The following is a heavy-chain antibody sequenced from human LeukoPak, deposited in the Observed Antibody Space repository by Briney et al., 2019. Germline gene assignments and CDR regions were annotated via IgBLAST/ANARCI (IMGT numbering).Heavy chain of an antibody. CDR3: AKGESYSYYYYNMDV. CDR2: VYSGDNS. D-gene: IGHD2-15*01. Sequence: GGSLRLSCAASGFTVSDNYMSWVRQAPGKGLEWVSVVYSGDNSYYADSVKGRFTISRDNSKNTLYLQMNSLRAEDTAVYYCAKGESYSYYYYNMDVWGQGTTVTVSS. CDR1: GFTVSDNY. V-gene: IGHV3-53*01. J-gene: IGHJ6*02.